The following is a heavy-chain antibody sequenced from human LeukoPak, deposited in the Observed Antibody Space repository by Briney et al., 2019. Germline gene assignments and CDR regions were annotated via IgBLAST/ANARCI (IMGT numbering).Heavy chain of an antibody. CDR2: IYSDGKT. V-gene: IGHV3-66*01. D-gene: IGHD4-17*01. CDR3: AGGDYPLTY. J-gene: IGHJ4*02. CDR1: GVSVNGNY. Sequence: GGSLRLSCAASGVSVNGNYWYWVRQTPGKRPQWISIIYSDGKTLYADSVRGRFTFSRDNSKNTLYLQMYSLRVEDTAVYFCAGGDYPLTYWGQGSLVTVSS.